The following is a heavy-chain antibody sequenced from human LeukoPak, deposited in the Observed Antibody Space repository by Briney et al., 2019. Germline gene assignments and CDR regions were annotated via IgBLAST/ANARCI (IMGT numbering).Heavy chain of an antibody. J-gene: IGHJ4*02. CDR3: ARAIEVGAMTPFDY. CDR2: ISSSSSYI. Sequence: GGSLRLSCAASGFTFSSYSMNWVRQAPGKGLEWVSSISSSSSYIYYADSVKGRFTISRDNAKNSLYLQMNSLRAEDTAVYYCARAIEVGAMTPFDYWGQGTLVTVSS. CDR1: GFTFSSYS. V-gene: IGHV3-21*04. D-gene: IGHD1-26*01.